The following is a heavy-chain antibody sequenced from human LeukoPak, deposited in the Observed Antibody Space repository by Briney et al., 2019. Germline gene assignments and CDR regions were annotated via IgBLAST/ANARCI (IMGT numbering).Heavy chain of an antibody. J-gene: IGHJ4*02. CDR3: ARVSRSGYYSD. Sequence: GGSLRLSWAASGFTFRYYYMSWIRQAPGKGLEWVSYISSSGSTIYYADSVKGRFTISRDNAKNSLYLQMNSLRAEDTAVYYGARVSRSGYYSDWGQGTLVTVSS. CDR1: GFTFRYYY. D-gene: IGHD3-22*01. V-gene: IGHV3-11*01. CDR2: ISSSGSTI.